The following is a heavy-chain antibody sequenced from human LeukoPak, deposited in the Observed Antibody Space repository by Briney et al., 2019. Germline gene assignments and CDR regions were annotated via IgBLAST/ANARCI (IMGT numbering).Heavy chain of an antibody. CDR2: IIPILGTA. V-gene: IGHV1-69*13. J-gene: IGHJ5*02. CDR1: GGTFSSYA. CDR3: AREARLSNWFDP. Sequence: ASVRVSCKASGGTFSSYAISWVRQAPGQGLEWMGGIIPILGTANYAQKFQGRVTITADESTSTAYMELSSLRSEDTAVYYCAREARLSNWFDPWGQGTLVTVSS.